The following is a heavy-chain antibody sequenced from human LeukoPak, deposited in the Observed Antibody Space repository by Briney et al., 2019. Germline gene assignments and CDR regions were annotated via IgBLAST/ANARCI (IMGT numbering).Heavy chain of an antibody. V-gene: IGHV3-23*01. CDR1: GFTFSTFG. CDR3: VFDPPDGSAARNDP. CDR2: INLNGQNT. J-gene: IGHJ5*02. Sequence: GGSLRLSCTASGFTFSTFGMTWVRHTPGKGLEWVSAINLNGQNTHYADSVRGRFTISRDNSTNTRFLQMYNLRVEETAVYYCVFDPPDGSAARNDPWGQGTRVTVSS. D-gene: IGHD1-26*01.